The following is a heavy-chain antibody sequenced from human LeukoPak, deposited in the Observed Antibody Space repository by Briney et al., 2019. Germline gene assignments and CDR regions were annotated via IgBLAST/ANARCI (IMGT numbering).Heavy chain of an antibody. CDR1: GFTFSSYA. CDR3: AKVGRLQLNGFDY. D-gene: IGHD6-13*01. CDR2: ISGSGGST. V-gene: IGHV3-23*01. Sequence: GGSLRLSCAASGFTFSSYAVSWVRQAPGKGLEWVSAISGSGGSTYYADSVKGRFTISRDNSKNTLYLQMNSLRAEDTAVYYCAKVGRLQLNGFDYWGQGTLVTVSS. J-gene: IGHJ4*02.